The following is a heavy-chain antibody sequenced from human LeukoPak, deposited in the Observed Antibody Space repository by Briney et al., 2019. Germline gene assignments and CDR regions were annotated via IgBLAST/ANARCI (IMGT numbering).Heavy chain of an antibody. CDR3: ARTEYGGYSLDY. CDR1: GFTFSSYS. Sequence: GGSLRLSCAASGFTFSSYSMNWVRQAPGKGLEWVSSISSSSSYIYYADSVKGRFTISRDNAKNSLYLQMNSLRAEDAAVYYCARTEYGGYSLDYWGQGTLVTVSS. CDR2: ISSSSSYI. D-gene: IGHD4/OR15-4a*01. J-gene: IGHJ4*02. V-gene: IGHV3-21*01.